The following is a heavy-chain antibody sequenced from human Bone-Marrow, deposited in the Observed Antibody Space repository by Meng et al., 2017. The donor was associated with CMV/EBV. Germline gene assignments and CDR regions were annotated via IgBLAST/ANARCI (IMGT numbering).Heavy chain of an antibody. J-gene: IGHJ6*02. V-gene: IGHV3-30-3*01. CDR3: AKDYQRSSPYGMDV. Sequence: GESLKISCAASGFTFSSYAMHWVRQAPGKGLEWVAIISYDGSKKYYADSVKGRFTISRDNSKNTLYLQMNSLRAEDTAVYYCAKDYQRSSPYGMDVWGQGTTVTVSS. D-gene: IGHD1-26*01. CDR2: ISYDGSKK. CDR1: GFTFSSYA.